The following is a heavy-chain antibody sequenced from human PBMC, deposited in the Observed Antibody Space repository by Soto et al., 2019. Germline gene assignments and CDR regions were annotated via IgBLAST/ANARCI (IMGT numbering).Heavy chain of an antibody. CDR3: AKDFDPYRFSSSSGADYFDY. Sequence: PGGSLRLSCAASGFTFSSYWMSWVRQAPGKGLEWVANIKQDGSEKYYVDSVKGRFTISRDNAKNSLYLQMNSLRAEDRAVYYFAKDFDPYRFSSSSGADYFDYWGQGTLVTVSS. D-gene: IGHD6-6*01. CDR1: GFTFSSYW. V-gene: IGHV3-7*01. J-gene: IGHJ4*02. CDR2: IKQDGSEK.